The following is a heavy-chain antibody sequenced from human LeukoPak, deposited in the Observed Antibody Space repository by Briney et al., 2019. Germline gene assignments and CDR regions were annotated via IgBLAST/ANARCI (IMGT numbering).Heavy chain of an antibody. V-gene: IGHV4-30-4*01. J-gene: IGHJ4*02. D-gene: IGHD3-10*01. Sequence: SETLSLTCIVSGGSISSGDYYWSWIRQPPGKGLEWIGYIYSGSTYYNPSLKSRVTISVDTSKNQFSLKLSSVTAADTAVYYCASNYYVSGSYNRFDYWGQGTLVTVSS. CDR1: GGSISSGDYY. CDR3: ASNYYVSGSYNRFDY. CDR2: IYSGST.